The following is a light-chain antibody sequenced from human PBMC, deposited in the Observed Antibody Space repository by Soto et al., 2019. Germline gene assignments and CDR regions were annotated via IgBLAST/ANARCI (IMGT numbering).Light chain of an antibody. CDR1: QSLLHSNGYNY. CDR2: GAS. CDR3: QQYGSSGT. Sequence: EIVMTQSPVSLPVTPGEPASISCRSSQSLLHSNGYNYLAWYQQKPGQAPRFLIYGASNRATGIPDRFSGSGSGTDFTLTISRLAPEDFAVYYCQQYGSSGTFGQGTKVDI. V-gene: IGKV3-20*01. J-gene: IGKJ1*01.